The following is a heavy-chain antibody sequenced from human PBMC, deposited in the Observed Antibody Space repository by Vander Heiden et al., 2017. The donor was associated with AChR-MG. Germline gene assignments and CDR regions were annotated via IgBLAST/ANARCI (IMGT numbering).Heavy chain of an antibody. V-gene: IGHV3-9*01. Sequence: EVQLVESGGGLVQPGRSLRLSCAASGFTFDDYAMHWVRQAPGKGLEWVSGISWNSGSIGYADSVKGRFTISRDNAKNSLYLQMNSLRAEDTALYYCAKDISRVQGVIKGVLNYWGQGTLVTVSS. J-gene: IGHJ4*02. D-gene: IGHD3-10*01. CDR2: ISWNSGSI. CDR1: GFTFDDYA. CDR3: AKDISRVQGVIKGVLNY.